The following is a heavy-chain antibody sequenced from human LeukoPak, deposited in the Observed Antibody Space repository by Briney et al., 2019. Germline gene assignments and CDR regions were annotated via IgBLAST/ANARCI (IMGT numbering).Heavy chain of an antibody. J-gene: IGHJ4*02. CDR2: INPSGGST. CDR3: ARDFYGSGRHPDC. D-gene: IGHD3-10*01. Sequence: ASVKVSCKASGYTFSSYYMHWVRQAPGQGLEWMGIINPSGGSTSYAQKFQGRVTMTRDMSTSTVYMELSSLRSEDTAVYYCARDFYGSGRHPDCWGQGTLVTVSS. CDR1: GYTFSSYY. V-gene: IGHV1-46*01.